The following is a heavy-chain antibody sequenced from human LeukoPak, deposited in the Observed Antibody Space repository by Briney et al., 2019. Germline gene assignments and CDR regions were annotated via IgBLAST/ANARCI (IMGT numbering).Heavy chain of an antibody. D-gene: IGHD3-9*01. Sequence: GGSLRLSCAASGFTFSDYCMSWIRQAPGKGLEWVSYISSSGSTIYYADSVKGRFTISRDNAKNSLYPQMNSLRAEDTAVYYCARVFDILTGYYPAYFDYWGQGTLVTVSS. J-gene: IGHJ4*02. CDR3: ARVFDILTGYYPAYFDY. V-gene: IGHV3-11*04. CDR2: ISSSGSTI. CDR1: GFTFSDYC.